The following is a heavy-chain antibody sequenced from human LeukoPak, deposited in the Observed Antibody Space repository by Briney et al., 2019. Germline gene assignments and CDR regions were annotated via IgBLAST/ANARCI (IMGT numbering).Heavy chain of an antibody. CDR1: GYTFTSYY. Sequence: GASVTVSCKASGYTFTSYYMHWVRQDPGQGLEWIGIINPSGGSTSYAQKFQGRVTMTRDMSTSTVYMELSSLRSEDTAVYYCARGPYYHDSSEKVDYWGQGTLVTVSS. V-gene: IGHV1-46*01. D-gene: IGHD3-22*01. J-gene: IGHJ4*02. CDR2: INPSGGST. CDR3: ARGPYYHDSSEKVDY.